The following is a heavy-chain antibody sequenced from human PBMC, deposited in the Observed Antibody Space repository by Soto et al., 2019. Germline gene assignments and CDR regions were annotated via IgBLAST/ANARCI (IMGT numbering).Heavy chain of an antibody. J-gene: IGHJ4*02. CDR1: GVSISSYY. D-gene: IGHD3-9*01. V-gene: IGHV4-59*01. CDR3: ARRYGAGFDY. CDR2: IYYSGST. Sequence: QVQLQESGPGLVKPSETLSLTCTVSGVSISSYYGSWIRQPPGKGLELIGYIYYSGSTNYNHSLKGRVTISVDTSKNQFSLTLSSVTAADTAVYYCARRYGAGFDYWGQGPLVTVSS.